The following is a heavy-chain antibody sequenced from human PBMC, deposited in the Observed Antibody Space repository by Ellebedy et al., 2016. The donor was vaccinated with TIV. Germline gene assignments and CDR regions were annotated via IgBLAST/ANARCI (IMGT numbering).Heavy chain of an antibody. J-gene: IGHJ4*02. V-gene: IGHV3-23*01. D-gene: IGHD4-23*01. Sequence: GGSLRLSXVASGFTFSTYAMSWVRQAPGKGLEWVSGISGGGSTSYADSVKGRFTISRDNSKNTLSLQMNSLRAEDTAVYYCAKALYGGNFWGQGTLVTVSS. CDR1: GFTFSTYA. CDR3: AKALYGGNF. CDR2: ISGGGST.